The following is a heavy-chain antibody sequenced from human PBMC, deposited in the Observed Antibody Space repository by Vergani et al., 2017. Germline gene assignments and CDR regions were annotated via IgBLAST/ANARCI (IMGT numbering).Heavy chain of an antibody. V-gene: IGHV5-51*01. Sequence: EVQLVQSGAEVKKPGESLKISCKGSGYRFTGYWIAWVRQMPGKGLEYVGIIYPGDSDTRYSPAFQGQVTMSADKSIDTAYLQWSSLKASDTGTYYCARPLGPGTTSGAFDVWGQGTLVTVSS. D-gene: IGHD1-7*01. CDR1: GYRFTGYW. CDR2: IYPGDSDT. CDR3: ARPLGPGTTSGAFDV. J-gene: IGHJ3*01.